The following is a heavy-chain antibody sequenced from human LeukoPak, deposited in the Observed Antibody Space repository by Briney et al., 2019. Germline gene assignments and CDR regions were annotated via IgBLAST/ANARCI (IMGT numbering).Heavy chain of an antibody. CDR3: ATTVTGNGFDY. V-gene: IGHV4-30-2*01. D-gene: IGHD4-11*01. CDR1: GGSISSGGYS. Sequence: SETLSLTCAVSGGSISSGGYSWSWIRQPPGKGLEWIGYIYHSGSTYYNPSLKSRVTISVDRSKNQFSLKLSSVTAADTAVYYCATTVTGNGFDYWGQGTLVTVSS. J-gene: IGHJ4*02. CDR2: IYHSGST.